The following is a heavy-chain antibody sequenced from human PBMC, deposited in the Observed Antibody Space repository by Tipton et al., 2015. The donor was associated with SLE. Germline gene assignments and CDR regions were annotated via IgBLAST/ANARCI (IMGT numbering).Heavy chain of an antibody. CDR2: MYYSGSI. V-gene: IGHV4-59*01. J-gene: IGHJ4*02. Sequence: LRLSCSVSGASISSNYWSWIRQSPGKGLEWIGYMYYSGSITYNPSLKSRVTISVDTSKNQFFLKLDSVTAADTAVYYCARVDNSGYYCFDDWGQGTLVTVSS. CDR1: GASISSNY. D-gene: IGHD3-22*01. CDR3: ARVDNSGYYCFDD.